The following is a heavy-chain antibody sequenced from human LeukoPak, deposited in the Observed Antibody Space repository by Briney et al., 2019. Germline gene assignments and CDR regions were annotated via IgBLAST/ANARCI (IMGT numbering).Heavy chain of an antibody. V-gene: IGHV3-11*01. Sequence: GGSLRLSCAASGFTFSDYYMSWIRQAPGKGLEWVSYISSSGSTIYYADSVKGRFTISRDNAKNSLYLQMNSLRAEDTAVYYCATRRGYYYGSGSSHAFDIWGQGTMVTVSS. D-gene: IGHD3-10*01. CDR2: ISSSGSTI. CDR1: GFTFSDYY. J-gene: IGHJ3*02. CDR3: ATRRGYYYGSGSSHAFDI.